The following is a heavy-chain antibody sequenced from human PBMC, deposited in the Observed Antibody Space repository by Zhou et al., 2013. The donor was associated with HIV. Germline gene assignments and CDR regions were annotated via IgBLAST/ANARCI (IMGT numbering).Heavy chain of an antibody. CDR1: GYALSALS. CDR2: FHPDTAS. J-gene: IGHJ3*02. V-gene: IGHV1-24*01. D-gene: IGHD3-16*01. CDR3: FDGWSVATCRRGEVMSFDI. Sequence: QVQLLQSGAEVKKPGASVKVACTVHGYALSALSIHWVRQAPGKGLEWMGHFHPDTASRSSGRIPGQTHHDRRPLGRTFYMELTSLRSEDTATLFLFDGWSVATCRRGEVMSFDIWGQRDLVVVSS.